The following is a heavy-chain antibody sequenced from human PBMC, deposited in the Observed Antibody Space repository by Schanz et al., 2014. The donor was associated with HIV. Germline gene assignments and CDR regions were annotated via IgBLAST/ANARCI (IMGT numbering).Heavy chain of an antibody. D-gene: IGHD3-22*01. CDR2: ISDDGSKK. J-gene: IGHJ5*02. Sequence: VQLVESGGGVVQPGRSRRLACAASGFTFSSYDMHWIRQAPGRGLEWVALISDDGSKKFYADSVKGRFVISRDNSNNPLYLQMSSLRAEDTAIYYCTGGLYYDSIPFDPWGQGTLVTVSS. CDR1: GFTFSSYD. CDR3: TGGLYYDSIPFDP. V-gene: IGHV3-30*03.